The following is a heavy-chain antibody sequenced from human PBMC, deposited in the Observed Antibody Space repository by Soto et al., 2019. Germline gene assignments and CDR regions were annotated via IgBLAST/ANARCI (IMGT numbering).Heavy chain of an antibody. CDR1: GYTFTSYA. V-gene: IGHV1-3*01. D-gene: IGHD3-10*01. CDR2: INAGNGNT. Sequence: GASVKVSCKASGYTFTSYAMHWVRQAPGQRLEWMGWINAGNGNTKYSQKFQGRVTITRDTSASTAYMELRSLRSDDTAVYYCARLHFGSGSYWAYWGQGTLVTVSS. J-gene: IGHJ4*02. CDR3: ARLHFGSGSYWAY.